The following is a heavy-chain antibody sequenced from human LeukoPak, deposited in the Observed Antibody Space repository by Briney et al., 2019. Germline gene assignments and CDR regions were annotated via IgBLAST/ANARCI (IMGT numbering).Heavy chain of an antibody. J-gene: IGHJ4*02. V-gene: IGHV4-4*07. CDR1: GGSISSYY. D-gene: IGHD4-17*01. CDR3: ASGDYFDY. Sequence: SETLSLTCTVSGGSISSYYWSWIRQPAGKGLEWIGRIYTSGNTNYNPSLKSRVTMSLDTSKSQFSLELKLSSVTAADTAVYYCASGDYFDYWGQGTLVTVSS. CDR2: IYTSGNT.